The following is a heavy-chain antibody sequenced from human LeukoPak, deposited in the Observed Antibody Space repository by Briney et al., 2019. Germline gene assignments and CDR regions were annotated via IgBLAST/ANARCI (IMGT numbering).Heavy chain of an antibody. V-gene: IGHV3-74*01. J-gene: IGHJ6*02. Sequence: VGALRLSCAASGFTFSSYWMHWVGQAPGKGLVWVSRINSEWSSTSYADSVKGRFTISRDNAKNTLYLQMNSLRAEDTAVYYCAREAKLLRYFDWLSTPPSGMDVWGQGTTVTVSS. D-gene: IGHD3-9*01. CDR1: GFTFSSYW. CDR3: AREAKLLRYFDWLSTPPSGMDV. CDR2: INSEWSST.